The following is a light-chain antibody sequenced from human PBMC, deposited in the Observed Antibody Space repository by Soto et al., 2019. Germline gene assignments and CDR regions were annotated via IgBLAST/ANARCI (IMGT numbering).Light chain of an antibody. CDR1: QSISRW. CDR3: QQYNSYS. CDR2: HAS. V-gene: IGKV1-5*01. Sequence: DIQMTQPASTLSASVGDRVTSTCRASQSISRWLTWYQQKPGTAPTVLIYHASNLQSGVPSRFSGSGSGTEFTLTISSLQPDDFATYYCQQYNSYSFGQGTKVDNK. J-gene: IGKJ1*01.